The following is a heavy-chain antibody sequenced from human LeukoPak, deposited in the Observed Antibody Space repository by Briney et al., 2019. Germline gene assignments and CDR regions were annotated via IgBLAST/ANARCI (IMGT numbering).Heavy chain of an antibody. D-gene: IGHD3-10*01. Sequence: SETLSLTCTVSGGSISSYYWSWIRQPPGKGLEWIGHIYYSGSTNYNPSLKSRVTISVDTSKNQFSLKLTSVNAADTAVYYCAREGYYGSGSNWFDPWGQGTLVTVSS. CDR3: AREGYYGSGSNWFDP. V-gene: IGHV4-59*01. CDR1: GGSISSYY. J-gene: IGHJ5*02. CDR2: IYYSGST.